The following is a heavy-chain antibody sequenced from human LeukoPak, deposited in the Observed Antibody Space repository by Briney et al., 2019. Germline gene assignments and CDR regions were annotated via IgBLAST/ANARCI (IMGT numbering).Heavy chain of an antibody. CDR2: INSDGGST. V-gene: IGHV3-74*01. CDR1: GFTFSSYW. D-gene: IGHD5-24*01. CDR3: ARRIQGMAPYYFDY. Sequence: GGSLRLSCTATGFTFSSYWMHWVRQAPGKGLVWVSRINSDGGSTSYADSVKGRFTISRDNAKNTLYLQMNSLRAEDTAVYYCARRIQGMAPYYFDYWGQGTLVTVSS. J-gene: IGHJ4*02.